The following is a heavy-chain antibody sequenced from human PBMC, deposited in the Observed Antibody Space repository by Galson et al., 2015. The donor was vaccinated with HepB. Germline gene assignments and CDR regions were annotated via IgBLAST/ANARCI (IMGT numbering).Heavy chain of an antibody. Sequence: SLRRSCAASGFTFSDYYMSWIRQAPGKGLELASYISGSGGPIYADSVKGRFTVSRDNPKKTRFLQMSSLRAADTAIYYCARAACGGKCLRDYMDVWGKGTTVTVSS. D-gene: IGHD2-21*01. CDR2: ISGSGGPI. CDR3: ARAACGGKCLRDYMDV. J-gene: IGHJ6*03. V-gene: IGHV3-11*01. CDR1: GFTFSDYY.